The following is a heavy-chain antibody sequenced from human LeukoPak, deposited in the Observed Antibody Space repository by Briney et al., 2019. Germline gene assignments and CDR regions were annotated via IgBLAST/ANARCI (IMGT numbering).Heavy chain of an antibody. D-gene: IGHD4-17*01. V-gene: IGHV4-4*02. CDR1: GGSISDTKW. Sequence: SETLSLTCAVSGGSISDTKWWSWVRQPPGKGLEWIGEIFQSGSTHYNPSLKSRVTISVDRSKNQFSLKLTSVTAADTAVYYCARIPVFYYGDNWTSSNYFDYWGQGTPVTVSS. J-gene: IGHJ4*02. CDR3: ARIPVFYYGDNWTSSNYFDY. CDR2: IFQSGST.